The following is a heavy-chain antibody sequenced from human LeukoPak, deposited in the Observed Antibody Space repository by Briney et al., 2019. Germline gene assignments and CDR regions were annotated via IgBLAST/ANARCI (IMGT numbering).Heavy chain of an antibody. CDR2: INHSGST. Sequence: PSETLSLTCAVYGGSFSGYYWSWIRQPPGKGLEWIGEINHSGSTHYNPSLKSRVTISVDTSKNQFPLKRSSVTAADTAVYYCARGIKLRYVNWLLFSGNWFDPWGQGTLVTVSS. D-gene: IGHD3-9*01. J-gene: IGHJ5*02. CDR1: GGSFSGYY. CDR3: ARGIKLRYVNWLLFSGNWFDP. V-gene: IGHV4-34*01.